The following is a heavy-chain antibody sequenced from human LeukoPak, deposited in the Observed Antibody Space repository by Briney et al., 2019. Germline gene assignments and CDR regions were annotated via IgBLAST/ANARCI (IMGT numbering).Heavy chain of an antibody. CDR3: GRGGYDVDV. CDR2: IDTGTTT. Sequence: GGSLRLSCAPSGFTVSNNYLTWVRRAPGKGLEWVSTIDTGTTTMYAASVMGRFTISRDSSKNTLYLQMNSLRAEDTAVYYCGRGGYDVDVWGQGTTVSVSS. V-gene: IGHV3-66*01. J-gene: IGHJ6*02. CDR1: GFTVSNNY. D-gene: IGHD3-22*01.